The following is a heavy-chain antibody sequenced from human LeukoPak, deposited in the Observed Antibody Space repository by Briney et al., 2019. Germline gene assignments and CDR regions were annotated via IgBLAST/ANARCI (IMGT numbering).Heavy chain of an antibody. V-gene: IGHV3-11*01. Sequence: GGSLRLSCAASGFTFSDYYMSWIRQAPGKGLEWVSYISSSGSTIYYADSVKGRFTISRDNAKNSLHLQMNSLRAEDTAVYYCARWAAAVPFDPWGQGTLVTVSS. D-gene: IGHD6-13*01. CDR3: ARWAAAVPFDP. J-gene: IGHJ5*02. CDR1: GFTFSDYY. CDR2: ISSSGSTI.